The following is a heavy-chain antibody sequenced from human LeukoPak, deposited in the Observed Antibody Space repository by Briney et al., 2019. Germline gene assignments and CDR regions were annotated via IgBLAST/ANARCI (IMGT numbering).Heavy chain of an antibody. J-gene: IGHJ5*02. V-gene: IGHV4-34*01. CDR2: INHSGST. Sequence: PSETLSLTCAVYGGSFSGYYWSWIRQPPGKGLEWIGEINHSGSTNYNPSLKSRVTISVDTSKNQFSLKLSSVTAADTAVYYCARPRGRGYPYGSNWFDPWGQGTLVTVSS. CDR1: GGSFSGYY. D-gene: IGHD5-24*01. CDR3: ARPRGRGYPYGSNWFDP.